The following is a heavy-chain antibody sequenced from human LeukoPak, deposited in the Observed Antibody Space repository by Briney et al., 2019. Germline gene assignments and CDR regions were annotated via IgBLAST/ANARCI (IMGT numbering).Heavy chain of an antibody. V-gene: IGHV1-18*01. Sequence: GASVKVSCKASGYTFTNFGISWVRQAPGQGLEWMGWISAYNDNTNYAQKLQGRVTMTTDTSTSTAYMELRSLRSEDTAVYYCAGSGSINSPTFDYWGQGTLVTVSS. D-gene: IGHD1-26*01. J-gene: IGHJ4*02. CDR2: ISAYNDNT. CDR1: GYTFTNFG. CDR3: AGSGSINSPTFDY.